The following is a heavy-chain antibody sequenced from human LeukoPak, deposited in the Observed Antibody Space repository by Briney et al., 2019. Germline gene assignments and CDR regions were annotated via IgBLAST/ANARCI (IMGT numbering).Heavy chain of an antibody. CDR2: MNPNSGGT. Sequence: GASVKVSCKASGYTFTSYDINWVRQATGQGLEWMGWMNPNSGGTNYAQKFQGRVTMTRDTSISTAYMELSRLRSDDTAVYYCARDLYDSSGYKFDYWGQGTLVTVPS. CDR3: ARDLYDSSGYKFDY. J-gene: IGHJ4*02. CDR1: GYTFTSYD. D-gene: IGHD3-22*01. V-gene: IGHV1-2*02.